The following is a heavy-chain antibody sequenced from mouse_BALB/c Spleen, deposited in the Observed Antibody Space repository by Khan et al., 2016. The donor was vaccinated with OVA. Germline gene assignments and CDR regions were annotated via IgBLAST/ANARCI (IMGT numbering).Heavy chain of an antibody. J-gene: IGHJ3*01. CDR3: ARAIFGGYPPFAY. CDR1: GYTFISYW. D-gene: IGHD2-3*01. Sequence: QVQLQQSGAELAKPGASVKMSCKASGYTFISYWMHWVKQRPGQGLEWIGYITPSTGYTEYNQKFKDKATLTSDKSSSTAYMQLSSLTSEDSAVYYCARAIFGGYPPFAYWGQGTLVTVSA. V-gene: IGHV1-7*01. CDR2: ITPSTGYT.